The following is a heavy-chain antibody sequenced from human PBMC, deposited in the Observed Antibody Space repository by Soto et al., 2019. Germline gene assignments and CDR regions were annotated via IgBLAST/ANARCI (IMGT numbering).Heavy chain of an antibody. D-gene: IGHD4-17*01. CDR3: AKDRYGDYRDDY. V-gene: IGHV3-53*01. J-gene: IGHJ4*02. CDR2: IYSGGST. CDR1: GFTVSSNY. Sequence: GGSLRLSCAASGFTVSSNYMSWVRQAPGKGLEWVSVIYSGGSTYYADSVKGRFTISRDNSKNTLYLQMNSLRAEDTAVYYCAKDRYGDYRDDYWGQGTLVTVSS.